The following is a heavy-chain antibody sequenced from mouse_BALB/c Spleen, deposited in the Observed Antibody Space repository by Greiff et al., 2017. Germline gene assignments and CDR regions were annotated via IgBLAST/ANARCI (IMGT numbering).Heavy chain of an antibody. CDR2: IWAGGST. CDR1: GFSLTSYG. J-gene: IGHJ3*01. V-gene: IGHV2-9*02. D-gene: IGHD2-4*01. CDR3: ARDREWDYDAFAY. Sequence: QVQLKQSGPGLVAPSQSLSITCTVSGFSLTSYGVHWVRQPPGKGLEWLGVIWAGGSTNYNSALMSRLSISKDNSKSQVFLKMNSLQTDDTAMYYCARDREWDYDAFAYWGQGTLVTVSA.